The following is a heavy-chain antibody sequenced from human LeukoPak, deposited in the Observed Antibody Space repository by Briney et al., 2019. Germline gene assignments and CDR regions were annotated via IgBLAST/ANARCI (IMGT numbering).Heavy chain of an antibody. CDR1: GFTFDDYG. CDR2: ISWNSGSI. D-gene: IGHD3-10*01. CDR3: ARAMVRGVIPY. V-gene: IGHV3-9*01. J-gene: IGHJ4*02. Sequence: PGGSLRLSCAASGFTFDDYGMSWVRQAPGKGLEWVSGISWNSGSIGYADSVKGRFTVSRDNSRNIMNLQTDSLRPEDTALYYCARAMVRGVIPYWGQGTLVTVSS.